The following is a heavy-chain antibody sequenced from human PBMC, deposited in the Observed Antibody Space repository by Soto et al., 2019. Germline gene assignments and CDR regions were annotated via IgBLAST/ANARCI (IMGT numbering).Heavy chain of an antibody. J-gene: IGHJ4*02. CDR1: GVSISSGGYY. Sequence: TLSLTCPVSGVSISSGGYYWSWIRQHPGKGLEWIGYIYYSGSTYYNPSLKSRVTISVDTSKNQFSLKLSSVTDADTAVYYCARGLTYYYDSSGYWHFDYWGQGTLVTVYS. CDR2: IYYSGST. V-gene: IGHV4-31*03. D-gene: IGHD3-22*01. CDR3: ARGLTYYYDSSGYWHFDY.